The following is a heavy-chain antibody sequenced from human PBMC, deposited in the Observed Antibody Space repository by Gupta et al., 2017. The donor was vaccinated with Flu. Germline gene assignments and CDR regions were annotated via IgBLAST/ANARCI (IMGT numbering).Heavy chain of an antibody. J-gene: IGHJ4*02. D-gene: IGHD3-3*01. V-gene: IGHV3-48*03. CDR3: ARDQFGAGPEFDY. Sequence: EVQLVESGGGLVQPGGSLRLSCVASGFTLSSFEMNWVRQAPGKGLEWLSYISSTSSTIHYADSVKGRFTISRDNAQNSLYLQMNSLRAEDTAVYYCARDQFGAGPEFDYWGQGTLVTVSS. CDR1: GFTLSSFE. CDR2: ISSTSSTI.